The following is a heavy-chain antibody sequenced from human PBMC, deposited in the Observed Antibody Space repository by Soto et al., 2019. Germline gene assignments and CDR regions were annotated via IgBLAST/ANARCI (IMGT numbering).Heavy chain of an antibody. CDR2: ISSSSSTI. CDR1: GFTFSSYS. V-gene: IGHV3-48*01. J-gene: IGHJ6*02. CDR3: ARSYYDILTGTSCMDV. Sequence: PGGSLRLSCAASGFTFSSYSMNWVRQAPGKGLEWVSYISSSSSTIYYADSVKGRFTISRDNAKNSLYLQMNSLRAEDTAVYYCARSYYDILTGTSCMDVWAQGTTVTVS. D-gene: IGHD3-9*01.